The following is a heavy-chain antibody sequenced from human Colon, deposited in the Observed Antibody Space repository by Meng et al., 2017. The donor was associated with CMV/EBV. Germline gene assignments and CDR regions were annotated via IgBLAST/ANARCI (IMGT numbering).Heavy chain of an antibody. J-gene: IGHJ4*02. V-gene: IGHV3-13*01. Sequence: GESLKISCTASGFTFSTYDFHWVRQPTGKGLEWVSSIGTVGDTYSIGSVKGRFIIPREDAKNSVYLQMNGLRDGDTGLYYCARARSPTHFDYWGQGALVTVSS. CDR3: ARARSPTHFDY. CDR1: GFTFSTYD. CDR2: IGTVGDT.